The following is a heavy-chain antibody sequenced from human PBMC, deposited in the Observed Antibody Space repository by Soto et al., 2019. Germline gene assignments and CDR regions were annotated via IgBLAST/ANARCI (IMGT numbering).Heavy chain of an antibody. CDR1: GYTFTSYD. J-gene: IGHJ4*02. CDR2: MNPNSGNT. CDR3: ATGELLWFGELLR. Sequence: QVQLVQSGAEVKKPGASVKVSCKASGYTFTSYDINWVRQATGQGLEWMGWMNPNSGNTGYAQKFQGRVTMTRNTTISTAYMELSSLRSEDASVYYCATGELLWFGELLRWGQGTLVTVSS. D-gene: IGHD3-10*01. V-gene: IGHV1-8*01.